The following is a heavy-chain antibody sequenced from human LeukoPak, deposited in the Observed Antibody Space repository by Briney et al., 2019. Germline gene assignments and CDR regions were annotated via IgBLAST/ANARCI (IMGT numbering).Heavy chain of an antibody. V-gene: IGHV1-69*06. CDR1: GYTFTSYA. CDR3: ASTTTVTSNSYYYYMDV. D-gene: IGHD4-17*01. J-gene: IGHJ6*03. CDR2: IIPIFGTA. Sequence: ASVKVSCKASGYTFTSYAISWVRQAPGQGLEWMGGIIPIFGTANYAQKFQGRVTITADKSTSTAYMELSSLRSEDTAVYYCASTTTVTSNSYYYYMDVWGKGTTVTVSS.